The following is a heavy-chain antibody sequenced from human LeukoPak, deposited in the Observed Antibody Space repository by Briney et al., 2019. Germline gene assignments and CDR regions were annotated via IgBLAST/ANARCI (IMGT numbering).Heavy chain of an antibody. Sequence: SETLSLTCTVSGGSISSGDYYWSWIRQPPGKGLEWIGYIYYSGSTYYNPSLKSRVTISVDTSKNRFSLKLSSVTAADTAVYYCAREYDSSWFDYWGQGTLVTVSS. CDR3: AREYDSSWFDY. D-gene: IGHD6-13*01. CDR1: GGSISSGDYY. CDR2: IYYSGST. V-gene: IGHV4-30-4*08. J-gene: IGHJ4*02.